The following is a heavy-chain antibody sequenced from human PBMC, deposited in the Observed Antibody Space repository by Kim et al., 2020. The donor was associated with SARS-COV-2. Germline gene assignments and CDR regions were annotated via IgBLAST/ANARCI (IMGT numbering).Heavy chain of an antibody. J-gene: IGHJ6*02. CDR1: GGTFSSYA. CDR3: ASAAAGPELGIYYYYGMDV. Sequence: SVKVSCKASGGTFSSYAISWVRQAPGQGLEWMGGIIPIFGTANYAQKFQGRVTITADESTSTAYMELSSLRSEDTAVYYCASAAAGPELGIYYYYGMDVWGQGTTVTVSS. V-gene: IGHV1-69*13. CDR2: IIPIFGTA. D-gene: IGHD6-13*01.